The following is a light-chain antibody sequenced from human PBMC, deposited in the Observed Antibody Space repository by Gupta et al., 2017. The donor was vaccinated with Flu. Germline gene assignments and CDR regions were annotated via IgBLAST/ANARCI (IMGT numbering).Light chain of an antibody. V-gene: IGLV2-14*01. CDR3: SSDTSSSTRV. CDR2: EVS. Sequence: QSALPQPASVSGPPGPSTTISCTGTSSDVGGYNYVPWYQQHPGKAPKLMIYEVSNRPSGVSNRFSGSKTGNTASLTISGRQEEDEADYYCSSDTSSSTRVFGTGTKVTVL. CDR1: SSDVGGYNY. J-gene: IGLJ1*01.